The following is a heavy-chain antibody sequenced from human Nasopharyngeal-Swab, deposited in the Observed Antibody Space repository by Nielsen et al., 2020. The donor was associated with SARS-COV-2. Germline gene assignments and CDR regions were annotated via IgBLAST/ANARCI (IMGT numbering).Heavy chain of an antibody. D-gene: IGHD1-26*01. V-gene: IGHV3-23*01. CDR1: GIPFSNYA. J-gene: IGHJ5*02. CDR3: AKDPSYSYDWFDP. Sequence: GGSLRLSCAASGIPFSNYAMNWVRQAPGKGLEWVSTIFGIGSHTYYADSVNGRFTISRDNSKNTLYLQMNSLRAEDTAVYYCAKDPSYSYDWFDPWGQGTLVTVSS. CDR2: IFGIGSHT.